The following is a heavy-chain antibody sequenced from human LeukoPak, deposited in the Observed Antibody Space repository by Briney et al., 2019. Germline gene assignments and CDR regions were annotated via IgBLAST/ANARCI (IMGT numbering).Heavy chain of an antibody. V-gene: IGHV3-11*01. CDR2: ISGGGSSI. CDR3: AGEGPFTTNAFDI. D-gene: IGHD3-3*01. Sequence: GGSLRLSCAASGFTFSGYYMSWIRQAPGKGLEWVSYISGGGSSIYDADSVKGRFTISRDNAKTSLYLQMNSLRAEDTAVYYCAGEGPFTTNAFDIWGQGTMVTVSS. CDR1: GFTFSGYY. J-gene: IGHJ3*02.